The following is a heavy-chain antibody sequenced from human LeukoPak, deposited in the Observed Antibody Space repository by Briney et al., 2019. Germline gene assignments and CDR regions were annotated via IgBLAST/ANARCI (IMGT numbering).Heavy chain of an antibody. J-gene: IGHJ4*02. V-gene: IGHV3-23*01. CDR1: GLTFSSYA. CDR3: PKDAAKEYDILTGYLGYYFEY. CDR2: ISGSWGST. Sequence: GGTPRLSSAAPGLTFSSYAKSWDPEAPRKGLERGSAISGSWGSTYYAESVKGRSTISKDNFKNRLFLQIHRLREEDTGVSYCPKDAAKEYDILTGYLGYYFEYWGPGELVT. D-gene: IGHD3-9*01.